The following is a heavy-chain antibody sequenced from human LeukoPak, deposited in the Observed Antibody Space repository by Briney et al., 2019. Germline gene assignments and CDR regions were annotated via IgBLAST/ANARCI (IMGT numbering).Heavy chain of an antibody. J-gene: IGHJ4*02. D-gene: IGHD4/OR15-4a*01. V-gene: IGHV4-59*01. Sequence: PSETLSLTCTVSSDSISSYYWSWIRQPPGKGLEWIGYIYYSGTTKYNPSLKSRVTISIDTSKNQFSLKLSSVTAADTAVYYCARDGATGVVLTHWGQGTLVTVSS. CDR1: SDSISSYY. CDR3: ARDGATGVVLTH. CDR2: IYYSGTT.